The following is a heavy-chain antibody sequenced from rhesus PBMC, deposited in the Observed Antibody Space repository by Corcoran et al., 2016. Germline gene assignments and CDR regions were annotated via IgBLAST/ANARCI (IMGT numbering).Heavy chain of an antibody. CDR3: ARERKLRPFDY. D-gene: IGHD1-26*01. Sequence: EVQLVESGGGLAKPGGSLRLSCAASGFTFSSYWMHWVRQAPGKGLEWISAINSAGSSTYYADSVKGRFTISRENAKNTLYLQMDSLRAEDTAVYYCARERKLRPFDYWGQGVLVTVSS. V-gene: IGHV3-14*01. CDR1: GFTFSSYW. J-gene: IGHJ4*01. CDR2: INSAGSST.